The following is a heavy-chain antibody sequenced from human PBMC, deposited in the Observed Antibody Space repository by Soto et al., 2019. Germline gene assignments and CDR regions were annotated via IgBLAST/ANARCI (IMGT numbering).Heavy chain of an antibody. CDR2: ISSSSYI. CDR1: GFTFSSYS. Sequence: EVQLVESGGGLVKPGGSLRLSCAASGFTFSSYSMNWVRQAPGKGLEWVSSISSSSYIYYADSVKGRFTISRDNAKNSLYLQMNSLRAEDTAVYYCAREPYSSSFLDYYYGMDVWGQGTTVTVSS. J-gene: IGHJ6*02. D-gene: IGHD6-6*01. V-gene: IGHV3-21*01. CDR3: AREPYSSSFLDYYYGMDV.